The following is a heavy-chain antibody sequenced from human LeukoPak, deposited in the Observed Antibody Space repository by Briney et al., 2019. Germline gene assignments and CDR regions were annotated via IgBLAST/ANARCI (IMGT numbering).Heavy chain of an antibody. J-gene: IGHJ3*02. D-gene: IGHD6-6*01. Sequence: GGSLRLSCAASGFTFSSYAMSWVRQAPGKGLEWVSAISGSGGSTYYADSVKGRFTISRDNSKNTLYLQMNSLRAEDTAVYYCAKFGPHEYSSSPRAFDIWGQGTMVTVSS. CDR2: ISGSGGST. CDR1: GFTFSSYA. V-gene: IGHV3-23*01. CDR3: AKFGPHEYSSSPRAFDI.